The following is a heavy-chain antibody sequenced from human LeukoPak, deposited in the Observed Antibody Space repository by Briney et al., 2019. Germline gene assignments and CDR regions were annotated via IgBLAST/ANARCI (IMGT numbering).Heavy chain of an antibody. D-gene: IGHD3-22*01. Sequence: GGSLRLSCEASGFSFSNYWMHWVRHAPGKGLVWVSRININGSITSYSDSVKGRFTISRDNAKNTLYLQMNSLRAEDTAVYYCARGPFSAYYYDSSGYERRAEYFQHWGQGTLVTVSS. CDR1: GFSFSNYW. CDR2: ININGSIT. CDR3: ARGPFSAYYYDSSGYERRAEYFQH. J-gene: IGHJ1*01. V-gene: IGHV3-74*03.